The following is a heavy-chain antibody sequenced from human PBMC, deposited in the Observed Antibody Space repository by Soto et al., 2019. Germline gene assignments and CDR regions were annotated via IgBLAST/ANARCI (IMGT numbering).Heavy chain of an antibody. CDR2: VKSKVDGETI. V-gene: IGHV3-15*07. J-gene: IGHJ4*02. Sequence: ESGGGLVEPGGSLRLSCAASGFTFNGAWMNWVRQGPGKGLEWVGRVKSKVDGETIDYAAPVKGRFTISRDDSRNMVYLQMNSLSTDDTAMYYCSADLPDWGAYAFDYWGQGALVTVSS. CDR1: GFTFNGAW. CDR3: SADLPDWGAYAFDY. D-gene: IGHD3-16*01.